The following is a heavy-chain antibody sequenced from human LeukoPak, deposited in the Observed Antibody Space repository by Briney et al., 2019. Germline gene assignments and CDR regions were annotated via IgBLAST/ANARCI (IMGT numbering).Heavy chain of an antibody. V-gene: IGHV4-4*09. CDR2: IYTSGST. CDR1: GGSISSYY. D-gene: IGHD1-26*01. Sequence: SETLSLTRTVSGGSISSYYWSWIRQPPGKGLEWIGYIYTSGSTNYNPSLKSRVTKSVDTSKNQFALKLSSGTAADTAVYYCAGSRSHDDFDIWGQGTMVTVSS. J-gene: IGHJ3*02. CDR3: AGSRSHDDFDI.